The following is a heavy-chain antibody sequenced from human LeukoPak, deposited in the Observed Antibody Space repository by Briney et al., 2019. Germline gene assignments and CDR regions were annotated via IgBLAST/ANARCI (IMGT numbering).Heavy chain of an antibody. CDR2: IRSKAYGGTT. CDR3: TRPPYYDILTGYSD. Sequence: GSLRLSCTASGFTFGDYAMSWVRQAPGKGLEWVGFIRSKAYGGTTGYAASVKGRFTISRDDSKSIAYLQMNSLKTEDTAVYYCTRPPYYDILTGYSDWGQGTLVTVSS. D-gene: IGHD3-9*01. CDR1: GFTFGDYA. V-gene: IGHV3-49*04. J-gene: IGHJ4*02.